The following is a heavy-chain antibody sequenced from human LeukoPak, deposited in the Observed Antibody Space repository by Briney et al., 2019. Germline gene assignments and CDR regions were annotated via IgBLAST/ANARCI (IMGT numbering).Heavy chain of an antibody. Sequence: GESLRISFQGSGYSFTSYWISWVRQMPGKGLERLGRIDPTDSYTYYSPSFQGHVTISADKSIYTAYLQWSSLKASDTAMYYCARQKGIAVAGPDGFDPWGQGTLVTVSS. J-gene: IGHJ5*02. D-gene: IGHD6-19*01. CDR3: ARQKGIAVAGPDGFDP. CDR2: IDPTDSYT. CDR1: GYSFTSYW. V-gene: IGHV5-10-1*01.